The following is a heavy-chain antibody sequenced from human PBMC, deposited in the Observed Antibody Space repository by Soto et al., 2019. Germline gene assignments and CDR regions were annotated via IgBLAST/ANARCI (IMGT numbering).Heavy chain of an antibody. CDR2: IKSKSDGGTT. Sequence: LRLSCAASGFTFSDAWMSWVRQAPGKGLDWVGRIKSKSDGGTTEYAAPVRGRFTISRDDSKNTLCLQMNSLKTEDTAVYYCTTDLWRIAVVVGSTGYFNPWGQGTPVTVSS. J-gene: IGHJ5*02. V-gene: IGHV3-15*01. CDR3: TTDLWRIAVVVGSTGYFNP. D-gene: IGHD2-15*01. CDR1: GFTFSDAW.